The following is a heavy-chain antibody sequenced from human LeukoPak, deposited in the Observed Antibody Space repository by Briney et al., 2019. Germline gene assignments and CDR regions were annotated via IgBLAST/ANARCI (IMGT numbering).Heavy chain of an antibody. Sequence: GASVKVSCKASGYTFTGYYMHWVRQAPGQGLEWMGWINPNSGGTNYAQKFQGRVTMTRDTSISTAYMELSRLRSDDTAVYYCARTAIRRYNWFDPWGQGTLVTVSS. CDR1: GYTFTGYY. J-gene: IGHJ5*02. D-gene: IGHD2-21*02. V-gene: IGHV1-2*02. CDR3: ARTAIRRYNWFDP. CDR2: INPNSGGT.